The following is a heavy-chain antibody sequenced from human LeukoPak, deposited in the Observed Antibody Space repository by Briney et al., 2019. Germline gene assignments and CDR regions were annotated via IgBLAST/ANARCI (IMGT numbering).Heavy chain of an antibody. Sequence: GESLKISCKGSGYSFTNYWIGWVRQMPGKGPEWMGIIYPDDSDTRYSPSFQGQVTISADKSISTAYLQWSSLKASDTAMYYCARHNREYASDSPLDYWGQGTLVSVSS. CDR1: GYSFTNYW. CDR2: IYPDDSDT. V-gene: IGHV5-51*01. J-gene: IGHJ4*02. D-gene: IGHD1-14*01. CDR3: ARHNREYASDSPLDY.